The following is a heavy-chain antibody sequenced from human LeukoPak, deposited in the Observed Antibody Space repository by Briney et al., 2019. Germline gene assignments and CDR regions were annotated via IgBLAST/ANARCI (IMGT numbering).Heavy chain of an antibody. CDR3: ASLSYRFVETYGLDV. Sequence: ASVKNSCRASGDTCTAYYRHCVRQAPGQGREWMGWINPNSGATNYAQKFQGRVTMTRDTSISTAYMERSRLTSDDTAVYYCASLSYRFVETYGLDVWGQGTTVTVSS. CDR2: INPNSGAT. J-gene: IGHJ6*02. V-gene: IGHV1-2*02. CDR1: GDTCTAYY. D-gene: IGHD3-3*01.